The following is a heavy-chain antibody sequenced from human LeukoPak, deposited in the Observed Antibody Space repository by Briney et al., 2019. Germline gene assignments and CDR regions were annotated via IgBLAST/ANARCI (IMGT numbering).Heavy chain of an antibody. Sequence: SETLSLTCAVYGGSFSGYYWSWIRQPPGKGLEWIGEINRSGSTNYNPSLKSRVTISVDTSKNQFSLKLSSVTAADTAVYYCARRNYYDSSGLQSDAFDIWGQGTMVTVSS. J-gene: IGHJ3*02. CDR2: INRSGST. V-gene: IGHV4-34*01. D-gene: IGHD3-22*01. CDR3: ARRNYYDSSGLQSDAFDI. CDR1: GGSFSGYY.